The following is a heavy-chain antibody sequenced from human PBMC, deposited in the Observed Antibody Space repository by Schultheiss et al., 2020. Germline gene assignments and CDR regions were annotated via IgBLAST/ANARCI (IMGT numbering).Heavy chain of an antibody. V-gene: IGHV4-30-2*03. J-gene: IGHJ4*02. CDR1: GGSISSGGYS. CDR2: IYYSGST. D-gene: IGHD3-3*01. CDR3: VLTRSGYYYFDY. Sequence: SETLSLTCAVSGGSISSGGYSWSWIRQPPGKGLEWIGSIYYSGSTYYNPSLKSRVTISVDTSKNQFSLKVSSVTAADTAMYYCVLTRSGYYYFDYWGQGTLVTVSS.